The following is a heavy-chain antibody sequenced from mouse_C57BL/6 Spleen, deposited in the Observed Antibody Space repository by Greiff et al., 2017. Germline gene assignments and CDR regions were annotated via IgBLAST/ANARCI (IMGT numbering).Heavy chain of an antibody. CDR3: ARWEYYGSSRYFDV. J-gene: IGHJ1*03. CDR2: INPSTGGT. Sequence: VQLQQSGPELVKPGASVKISCKASGYSFTGYYMNWVKQSPEKSLEWIGEINPSTGGTTYNQKFKAKATLTVDKSSSTAYMQLKSLTSEDSAVYYCARWEYYGSSRYFDVWGTGTTVTVSS. CDR1: GYSFTGYY. V-gene: IGHV1-42*01. D-gene: IGHD1-1*01.